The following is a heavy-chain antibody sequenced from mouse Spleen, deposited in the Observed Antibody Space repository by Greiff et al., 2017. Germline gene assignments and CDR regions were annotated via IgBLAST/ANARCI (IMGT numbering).Heavy chain of an antibody. D-gene: IGHD1-1*01. CDR3: ARGIYYYGSSPAWFAY. Sequence: QVQLQQPGTELVKPGASVKLSCKASGYTFTSYWMHWVKQRPGQGLEWIGNINPSNGGTNYNEKFKSKATLTVDKSSSTAYMQLSSLTSEDSAVYYCARGIYYYGSSPAWFAYWGQGTLSLSLQ. J-gene: IGHJ3*01. V-gene: IGHV1-53*01. CDR1: GYTFTSYW. CDR2: INPSNGGT.